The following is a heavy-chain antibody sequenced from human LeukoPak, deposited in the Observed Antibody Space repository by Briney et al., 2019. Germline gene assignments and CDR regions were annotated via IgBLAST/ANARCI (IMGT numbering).Heavy chain of an antibody. CDR3: ARDQGAAAGRTDY. CDR1: GGTFTGYY. J-gene: IGHJ4*02. V-gene: IGHV1-2*02. D-gene: IGHD6-13*01. Sequence: ASVKVSCKAPGGTFTGYYLQWVRQAPGQGLEWVGWINPNRGGTNYAQRFQGRVTMTRDTSSSTVYMELSSLTSDDTAVYYCARDQGAAAGRTDYWGQGTLVTVSS. CDR2: INPNRGGT.